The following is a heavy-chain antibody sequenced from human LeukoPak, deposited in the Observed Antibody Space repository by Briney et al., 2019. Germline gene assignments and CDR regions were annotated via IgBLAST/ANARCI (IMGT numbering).Heavy chain of an antibody. Sequence: SQTLSLTCAISGDSVSRTDAGWNWIRQSPSRGLEWLGRIYYRSHWYGDDVLSMKSRITINPDTAKNQFSLQLKSVTPEDTALYYCARMMLGSSSWYWVDMDVWGNGTTVTISS. D-gene: IGHD6-13*01. CDR1: GDSVSRTDAG. CDR3: ARMMLGSSSWYWVDMDV. V-gene: IGHV6-1*01. J-gene: IGHJ6*03. CDR2: IYYRSHWYG.